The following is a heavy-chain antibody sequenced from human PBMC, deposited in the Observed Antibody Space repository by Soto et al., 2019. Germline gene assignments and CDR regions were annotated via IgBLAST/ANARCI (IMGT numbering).Heavy chain of an antibody. V-gene: IGHV4-59*08. Sequence: QVQLQESGPGLVKPSETLSLTCTVSGGSSSSYYWSWIRQPPGKGLEWIGYIYYSGSTNYNPSLTSPVTISVDTSKNQFSLKLSSVTAADTAVYYCARRYGYSFDYWGQGTLVTVSS. CDR1: GGSSSSYY. J-gene: IGHJ4*02. CDR3: ARRYGYSFDY. D-gene: IGHD1-20*01. CDR2: IYYSGST.